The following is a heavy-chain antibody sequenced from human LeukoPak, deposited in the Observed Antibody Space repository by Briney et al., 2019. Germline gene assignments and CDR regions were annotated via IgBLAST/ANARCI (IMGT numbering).Heavy chain of an antibody. CDR3: ARDRSPLYSDSSGYDF. CDR2: IGSSSSDK. J-gene: IGHJ4*02. Sequence: GGSLRLSCAASGFPFSSYAMTWVRRAPGRGLEWVSAIGSSSSDKSYADSVKGRFTISRDNAKNSVDLQMNSLRAEDTAVYYCARDRSPLYSDSSGYDFGGQGTLVTVSS. D-gene: IGHD3-22*01. CDR1: GFPFSSYA. V-gene: IGHV3-21*01.